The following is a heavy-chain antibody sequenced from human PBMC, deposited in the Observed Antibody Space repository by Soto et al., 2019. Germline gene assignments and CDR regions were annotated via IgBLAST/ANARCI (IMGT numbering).Heavy chain of an antibody. CDR2: IYYSGST. D-gene: IGHD2-2*02. V-gene: IGHV4-31*03. J-gene: IGHJ6*01. CDR1: GGSISSGGYY. Sequence: SETLSLTCTVSGGSISSGGYYWSWIRQHPGKGLEWIGYIYYSGSTYYNPSLKSRVTISVDTSKNQFSLKLSSVTAADTAVYYCAREIIPEGGMDVWGQGTTVTVSS. CDR3: AREIIPEGGMDV.